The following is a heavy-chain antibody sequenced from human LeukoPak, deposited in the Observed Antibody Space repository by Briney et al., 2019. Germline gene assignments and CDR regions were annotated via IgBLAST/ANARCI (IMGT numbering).Heavy chain of an antibody. J-gene: IGHJ4*02. CDR1: GFTFSSYG. V-gene: IGHV3-30*02. Sequence: GGSLRLSCAASGFTFSSYGMHWVRQAPGKGLEWVAFIRYDGSNKYYADSVKGRFTISRDNSKNTLYLQMNSLRAEDTAVHYCAKGGEYYYDSSGYDYWGQGTLVTVSS. CDR3: AKGGEYYYDSSGYDY. CDR2: IRYDGSNK. D-gene: IGHD3-22*01.